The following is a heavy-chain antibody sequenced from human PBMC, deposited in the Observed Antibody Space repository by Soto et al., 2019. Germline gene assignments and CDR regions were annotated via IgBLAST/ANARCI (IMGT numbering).Heavy chain of an antibody. J-gene: IGHJ4*02. D-gene: IGHD5-18*01. CDR3: VSDRGYGHASVPYS. CDR2: ISYDGGLQ. Sequence: QAHLVESGGGVVQPGRSLRLSCAASGFTFTSYGMHWVRLAPGTRLEWVAVISYDGGLQHYADSVKGRFTISRDNSKNMVLLQMNSLRAEDTVVYYCVSDRGYGHASVPYSWGQGTLVSVSS. CDR1: GFTFTSYG. V-gene: IGHV3-30*03.